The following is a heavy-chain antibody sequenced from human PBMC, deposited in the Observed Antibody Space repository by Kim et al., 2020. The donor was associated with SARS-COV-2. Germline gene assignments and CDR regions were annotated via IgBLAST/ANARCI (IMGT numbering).Heavy chain of an antibody. CDR3: ARSYGDYHYYYMDV. CDR2: IIPILGIA. CDR1: GGTFSSYA. D-gene: IGHD4-17*01. V-gene: IGHV1-69*04. J-gene: IGHJ6*03. Sequence: SVKVSCKASGGTFSSYAISWVRQAPGQGLEWMGRIIPILGIANYAQKFQGRVTITADKSTSTAYMELSSLRSEDTAVYYCARSYGDYHYYYMDVWGKGTTVTVSS.